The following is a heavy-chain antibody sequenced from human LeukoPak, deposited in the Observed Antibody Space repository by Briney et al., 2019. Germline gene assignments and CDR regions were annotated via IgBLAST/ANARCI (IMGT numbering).Heavy chain of an antibody. V-gene: IGHV4-30-2*01. CDR1: GGSISSGGYS. CDR3: ARRMDIEGDYSDAFDI. D-gene: IGHD2-2*03. J-gene: IGHJ3*02. Sequence: PSETLSLTCAVSGGSISSGGYSWSWIRQPPGKGLEWIGYIYHSGSTYYNPSLKSRVTISVDRSKNQFSLKLSSVTAADTAVYYCARRMDIEGDYSDAFDIWGQGTMVTVSS. CDR2: IYHSGST.